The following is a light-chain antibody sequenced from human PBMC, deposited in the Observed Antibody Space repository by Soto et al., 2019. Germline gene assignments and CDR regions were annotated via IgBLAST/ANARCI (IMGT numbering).Light chain of an antibody. J-gene: IGKJ2*02. Sequence: EIVMTQSPGTLSLSPGERATLSCRASQSVNSAHLAWYHQKPGQAPRLLIYAASSRATGIPDRFSSSGSGTDFTLSISRLEPEDFAVYYCQQYETTPCTFGQGTKLEIK. CDR3: QQYETTPCT. CDR2: AAS. CDR1: QSVNSAH. V-gene: IGKV3-20*01.